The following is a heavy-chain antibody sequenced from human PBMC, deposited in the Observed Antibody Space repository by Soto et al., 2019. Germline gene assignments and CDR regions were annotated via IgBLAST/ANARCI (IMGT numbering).Heavy chain of an antibody. CDR1: GFTFSSYA. V-gene: IGHV3-30-3*01. J-gene: IGHJ4*02. Sequence: HPGGSLRLSCAASGFTFSSYAMHWVRQAPGKGLEWVAVISYDGSNKYYADSVKGRFTISRDNSKNTLYLQMNSLRAEDTAVYYCARDYDFWSGYPTYDYWGQGTLVTVSS. D-gene: IGHD3-3*01. CDR2: ISYDGSNK. CDR3: ARDYDFWSGYPTYDY.